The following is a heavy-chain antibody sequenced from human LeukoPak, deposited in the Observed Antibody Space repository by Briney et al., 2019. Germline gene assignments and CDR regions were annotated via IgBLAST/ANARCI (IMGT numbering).Heavy chain of an antibody. D-gene: IGHD3-22*01. V-gene: IGHV4-59*01. CDR1: GGSIGSYY. Sequence: PSETLSLTCTVSGGSIGSYYWSWIRQPPGKGLEWIGYIYYSGSTNYNPSLKSRVTISVDTSKNQFSLKLSSVTAADTAVYYCARGGTYYYDSSGSNYFDYWGQGTLVTVSS. J-gene: IGHJ4*02. CDR3: ARGGTYYYDSSGSNYFDY. CDR2: IYYSGST.